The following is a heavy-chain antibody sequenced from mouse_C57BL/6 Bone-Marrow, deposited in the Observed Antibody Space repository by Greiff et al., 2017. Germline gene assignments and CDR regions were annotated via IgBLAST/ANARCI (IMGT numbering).Heavy chain of an antibody. CDR1: GYSFTDYN. Sequence: VQLQQPGAELVKPGASVKMSCKASGYSFTDYNMNWVKQSNGKSLEWIGVINPNNGTTSYNQKFKGKATLTVDQSSSTAYMQLNSLTSEDSAVYYCAKGIYYGILYYFDYWGQGTTLTVSS. V-gene: IGHV1-39*01. D-gene: IGHD2-1*01. J-gene: IGHJ2*01. CDR2: INPNNGTT. CDR3: AKGIYYGILYYFDY.